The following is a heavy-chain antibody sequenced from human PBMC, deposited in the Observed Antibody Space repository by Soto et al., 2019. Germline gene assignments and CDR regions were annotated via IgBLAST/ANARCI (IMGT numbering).Heavy chain of an antibody. J-gene: IGHJ4*02. CDR1: GYTFTDYF. V-gene: IGHV1-46*01. CDR3: ARELYSCGGDCPYYMDY. D-gene: IGHD2-21*02. Sequence: ASVKVSCKTSGYTFTDYFIHWVRQAPGQGLEWMGIISLYHHSTSYAQKFQGRLTVTNDTSTTTVYMEPSSLTSEDTAVYWCARELYSCGGDCPYYMDYWGLGTLVTVSS. CDR2: ISLYHHST.